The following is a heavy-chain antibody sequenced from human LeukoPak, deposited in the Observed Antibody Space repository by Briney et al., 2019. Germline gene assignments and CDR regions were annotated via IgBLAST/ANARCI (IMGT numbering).Heavy chain of an antibody. J-gene: IGHJ3*02. D-gene: IGHD2-2*01. V-gene: IGHV4-30-2*01. Sequence: SQTLSLTCTVSGGSIRSGGYYWSWIRQPPGKGLEWIGYIYHSGSTYYNPSLKSRVTISVDRSKNQFSLRLRSVTAADTAMYYCESKNCRTSCYQDGFDIWGQGTMVTVSS. CDR3: ESKNCRTSCYQDGFDI. CDR2: IYHSGST. CDR1: GGSIRSGGYY.